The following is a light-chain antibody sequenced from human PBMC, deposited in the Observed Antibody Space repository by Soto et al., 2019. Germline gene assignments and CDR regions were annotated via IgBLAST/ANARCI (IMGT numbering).Light chain of an antibody. J-gene: IGKJ1*01. CDR2: RAS. Sequence: DIQMPQSPSTLSASVGDRVTISCRASERISYWVAGYQQKPGEAPKLLIYRASTSQSGVPSRFSGSGSGTAFALTITSLQPDDIATYYCQQYSSYPWTFGQGTKVEV. V-gene: IGKV1-5*03. CDR3: QQYSSYPWT. CDR1: ERISYW.